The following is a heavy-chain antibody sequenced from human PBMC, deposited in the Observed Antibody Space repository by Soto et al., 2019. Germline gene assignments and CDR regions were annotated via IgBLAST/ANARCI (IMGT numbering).Heavy chain of an antibody. CDR1: GASISSGDYF. Sequence: SETLSLTCTVSGASISSGDYFWSWIRQSPGKGLQWIGYIYDSGSSYYNPSLKSRVTMSVDTSKNQFSLKLSSVTAADTAVYYCASEKGYISGPKNFDYWGQGTLVTVSS. CDR3: ASEKGYISGPKNFDY. V-gene: IGHV4-30-4*01. CDR2: IYDSGSS. D-gene: IGHD5-12*01. J-gene: IGHJ4*02.